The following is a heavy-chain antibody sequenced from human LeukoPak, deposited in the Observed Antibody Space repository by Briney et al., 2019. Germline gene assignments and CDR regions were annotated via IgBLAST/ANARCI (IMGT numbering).Heavy chain of an antibody. J-gene: IGHJ3*02. CDR2: IYTYGST. Sequence: DPGGSLRLSCAASDFTVNSHDMTWVRQAPGKGLEWVSVIYTYGSTYYADSVKGRFTISRHNSKNTLFLQMSSLRAEDTAVYYCARDVRTDYYDSSGYHDAFDIWGQGTMVTVSS. CDR1: DFTVNSHD. CDR3: ARDVRTDYYDSSGYHDAFDI. D-gene: IGHD3-22*01. V-gene: IGHV3-53*04.